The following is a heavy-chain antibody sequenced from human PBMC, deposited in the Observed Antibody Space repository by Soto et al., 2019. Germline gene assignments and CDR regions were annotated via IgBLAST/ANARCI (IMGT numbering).Heavy chain of an antibody. CDR3: ATWMITFGGLWAFHY. J-gene: IGHJ4*02. V-gene: IGHV1-24*01. Sequence: ASVKVSCKVSGYTLTELSMHWVRQAPGKGLEWMGGFDPEDGETIYAQKFQGRVTMTEDTSTDTAYMELSSLRSEDTAVYYCATWMITFGGLWAFHYWGQGTLVTVSS. D-gene: IGHD3-16*01. CDR1: GYTLTELS. CDR2: FDPEDGET.